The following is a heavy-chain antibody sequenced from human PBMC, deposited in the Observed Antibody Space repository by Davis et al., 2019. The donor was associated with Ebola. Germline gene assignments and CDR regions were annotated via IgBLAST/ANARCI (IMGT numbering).Heavy chain of an antibody. CDR2: ISGSGGST. J-gene: IGHJ4*02. D-gene: IGHD5-18*01. CDR1: GFTFSSYA. V-gene: IGHV3-23*01. CDR3: ANVATTLYSYDTKRVDY. Sequence: GESLKISCAASGFTFSSYAMSWVRQAPGKGLEWVSAISGSGGSTYYADSVKGRFTISRDNSKNTLHLKMNSLRAEDTAVYYCANVATTLYSYDTKRVDYWGQGTLVTVSS.